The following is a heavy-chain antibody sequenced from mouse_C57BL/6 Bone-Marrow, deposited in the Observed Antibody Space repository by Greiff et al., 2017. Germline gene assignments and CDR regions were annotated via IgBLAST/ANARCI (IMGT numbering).Heavy chain of an antibody. CDR2: ISSGGSYT. CDR1: GFTFSSYG. D-gene: IGHD2-1*01. V-gene: IGHV5-6*01. Sequence: EVHLVESGGDLVKPGGSLKLSCAASGFTFSSYGMSWVRQTPDKRLEWVATISSGGSYTYYPDSVKGRFTISSDNAKNTLYLQMCSLKSEDTAMYYCATMVATNAMDYWGQGTSVTVSS. J-gene: IGHJ4*01. CDR3: ATMVATNAMDY.